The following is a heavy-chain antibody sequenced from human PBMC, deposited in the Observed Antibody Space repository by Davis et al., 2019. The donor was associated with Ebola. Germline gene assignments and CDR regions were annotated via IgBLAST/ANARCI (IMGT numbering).Heavy chain of an antibody. J-gene: IGHJ6*03. CDR1: GYSFISYW. CDR3: TRIHCGTTSCYDHMDV. D-gene: IGHD2-2*01. V-gene: IGHV5-51*01. CDR2: IYPGDSDT. Sequence: GESLKISCKGSGYSFISYWIGWVRQMPGKGLEWMGIIYPGDSDTRYSPSFQGQVTISADKSISTAYLQWSSLKASDTTMYFCTRIHCGTTSCYDHMDVWGKGTTVTVSS.